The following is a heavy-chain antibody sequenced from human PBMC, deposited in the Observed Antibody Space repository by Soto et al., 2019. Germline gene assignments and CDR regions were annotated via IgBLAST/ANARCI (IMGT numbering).Heavy chain of an antibody. CDR1: GFTFSSYA. V-gene: IGHV3-30-3*01. D-gene: IGHD5-12*01. Sequence: QVQLVESGGGVVQPGRSLRLSCAASGFTFSSYAMHWVRQAPCKGLEWVAVISYDGSNKYYADSVKGRFTISRDNSKNTLYLQMNSLRAEVTAVYYCARADGYDYYYYGMDVWGQGTTVTVSS. CDR2: ISYDGSNK. J-gene: IGHJ6*02. CDR3: ARADGYDYYYYGMDV.